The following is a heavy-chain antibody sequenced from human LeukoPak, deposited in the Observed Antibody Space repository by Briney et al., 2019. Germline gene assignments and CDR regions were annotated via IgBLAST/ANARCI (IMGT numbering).Heavy chain of an antibody. D-gene: IGHD2-21*02. CDR3: ARGVSFRMVGTATDFDY. J-gene: IGHJ4*02. CDR1: GFTFTSLT. V-gene: IGHV3-21*01. Sequence: PGGSLRLSCAASGFTFTSLTMNWVRQAPGRGLEWVSSITSSSGYIQYADSVKGRFSISRDNAKNSLYLQMNSLRAEDTAVYYCARGVSFRMVGTATDFDYWGQGTLVTVSS. CDR2: ITSSSGYI.